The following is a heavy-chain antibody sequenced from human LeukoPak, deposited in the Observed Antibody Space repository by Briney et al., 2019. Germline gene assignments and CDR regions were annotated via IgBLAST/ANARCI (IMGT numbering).Heavy chain of an antibody. CDR1: GYTFTSYG. D-gene: IGHD2-15*01. J-gene: IGHJ4*02. Sequence: GASVKVSCKASGYTFTSYGISWVRQAPGQGLEWMGWISAYNGNTNYAQKLQGRVTMTTDTSTSTAYMELRSLKSDDTAVYYCARGPYCSGGSCYSVDYWGQGTLVTVSS. CDR3: ARGPYCSGGSCYSVDY. CDR2: ISAYNGNT. V-gene: IGHV1-18*01.